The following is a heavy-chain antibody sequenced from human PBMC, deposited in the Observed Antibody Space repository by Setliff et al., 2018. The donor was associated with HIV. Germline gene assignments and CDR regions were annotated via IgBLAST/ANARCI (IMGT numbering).Heavy chain of an antibody. CDR2: IHYSGRT. Sequence: ASETLSLTCTVSGASISSYYWSWIRQPPGKGLEWIGYIHYSGRTDYKPSLKSRVTISVDTSKNQFSLKLSSVTAADTAVYYCAREVSASAYSSGWYGRHWYFDLWGRGTLVTVSS. V-gene: IGHV4-59*01. D-gene: IGHD6-13*01. CDR1: GASISSYY. CDR3: AREVSASAYSSGWYGRHWYFDL. J-gene: IGHJ2*01.